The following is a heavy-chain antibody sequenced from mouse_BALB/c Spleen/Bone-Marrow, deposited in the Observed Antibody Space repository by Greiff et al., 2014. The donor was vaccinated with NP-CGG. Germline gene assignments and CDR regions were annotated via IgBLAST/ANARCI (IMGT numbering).Heavy chain of an antibody. CDR1: GYSFTSYW. Sequence: VHVKQSGTVLARPGASVKMSCKASGYSFTSYWMHWVKQRPGQGLEWIGAIYPGNSDTSYNQKFKGKAKLTAVTSATTAYMELSSLTNEDSAVYFCTRKVYYGNPLDYWGQSTPLTVSS. D-gene: IGHD2-1*01. CDR2: IYPGNSDT. V-gene: IGHV1-5*01. J-gene: IGHJ2*01. CDR3: TRKVYYGNPLDY.